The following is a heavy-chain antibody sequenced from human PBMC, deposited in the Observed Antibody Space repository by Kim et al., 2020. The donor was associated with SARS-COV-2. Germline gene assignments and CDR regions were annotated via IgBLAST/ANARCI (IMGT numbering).Heavy chain of an antibody. CDR3: SREGRWYVPAARNWFDP. J-gene: IGHJ5*02. V-gene: IGHV3-30*03. CDR2: ISYDGSNK. CDR1: GFTFSSYG. D-gene: IGHD2-2*01. Sequence: GGSLRLSCAASGFTFSSYGMHWVRQAPGKGLEWVAVISYDGSNKYYADSVKGRFTISRDNSKNTLYLQMNSLRAEDTAVYYCSREGRWYVPAARNWFDPWGQGTLVTVSS.